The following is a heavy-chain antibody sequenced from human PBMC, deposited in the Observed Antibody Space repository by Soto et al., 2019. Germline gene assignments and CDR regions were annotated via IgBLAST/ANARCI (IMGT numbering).Heavy chain of an antibody. V-gene: IGHV1-69*12. CDR3: ARDKARQQLGGNYYYILDV. D-gene: IGHD3-3*02. J-gene: IGHJ6*02. CDR2: IMPVFATP. Sequence: QVQLMQSGAEVKKPGSSVKVSCKASGGTFSTSAISWVRQAPGEGLEWVGGIMPVFATPDCAQKFQGRVTISADESTTTAYLELTSLTTDDTAVYYCARDKARQQLGGNYYYILDVWGQGTAITVSS. CDR1: GGTFSTSA.